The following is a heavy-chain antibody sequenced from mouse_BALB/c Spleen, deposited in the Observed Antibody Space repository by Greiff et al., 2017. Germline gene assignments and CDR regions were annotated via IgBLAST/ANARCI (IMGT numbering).Heavy chain of an antibody. CDR2: IWAGGST. V-gene: IGHV2-9*02. J-gene: IGHJ3*01. CDR3: ARSTMITTLPGFAY. Sequence: QVQLKESGPGLVAPSQSLSITCTVSGFSLTSYGVHWVRQPPGKGLEWLGVIWAGGSTNYNSALMSRLSISKDNSKSQVFLKMNSLQTDDTAMYYCARSTMITTLPGFAYWGQGTLVTVSA. CDR1: GFSLTSYG. D-gene: IGHD2-4*01.